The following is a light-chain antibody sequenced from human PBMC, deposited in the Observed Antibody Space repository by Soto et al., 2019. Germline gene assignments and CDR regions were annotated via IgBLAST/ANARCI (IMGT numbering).Light chain of an antibody. Sequence: QLVLTQPASVSGAPGQRVTISCTGSYSNIGAGYDVHWYQQLPGTAPKLLIYDNTNRPSGVPDRFSGSKSGTSASLAITGLQPEDEADYYCHSYDSSLSGSGVFGGGTKLTVL. J-gene: IGLJ2*01. V-gene: IGLV1-40*01. CDR1: YSNIGAGYD. CDR2: DNT. CDR3: HSYDSSLSGSGV.